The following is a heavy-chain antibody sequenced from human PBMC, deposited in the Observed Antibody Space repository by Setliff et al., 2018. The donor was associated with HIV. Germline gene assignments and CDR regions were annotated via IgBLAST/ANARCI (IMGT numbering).Heavy chain of an antibody. Sequence: TSETLSLTCTVPGGSMTSSNYYWGWIRQSPGRGLEWIGSISSSGSTTYHPSLRSRVTVSAATSKNQFSLKLTSVTAADTAVYFCARDPHYFDTSGHYSWFYFDYWGQGTLVTV. CDR2: ISSSGST. D-gene: IGHD3-22*01. CDR1: GGSMTSSNYY. J-gene: IGHJ4*02. CDR3: ARDPHYFDTSGHYSWFYFDY. V-gene: IGHV4-39*07.